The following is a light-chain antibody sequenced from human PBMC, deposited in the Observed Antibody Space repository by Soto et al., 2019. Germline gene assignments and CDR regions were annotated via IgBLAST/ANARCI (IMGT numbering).Light chain of an antibody. CDR1: QDIRKY. CDR3: QQYDSLPLT. Sequence: DIQMTQSPSSLSASVGDRVTITCQASQDIRKYLNWYQQKPGKAPKLLIYDASNLKTGVPSRFSGSGSGTDFTFTISSLQPEDIAAYYCQQYDSLPLTFGQGTKVEIK. CDR2: DAS. V-gene: IGKV1-33*01. J-gene: IGKJ2*01.